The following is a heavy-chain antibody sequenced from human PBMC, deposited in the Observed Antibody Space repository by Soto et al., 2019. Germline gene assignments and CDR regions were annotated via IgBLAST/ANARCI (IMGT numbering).Heavy chain of an antibody. Sequence: QITLKESGPPLVKPTQTLTLTCSFSGFSLRTSGVGVGWIRQPPGKALEWLTVIYYNDDKRYNPFLKSRLTITKDTSKNQVVLTMTNLDHADSATYYCAYSGSHYGSGTYYKNYFYYAMEVWGQGTTVTVSS. D-gene: IGHD3-10*01. V-gene: IGHV2-5*01. CDR2: IYYNDDK. J-gene: IGHJ6*02. CDR3: AYSGSHYGSGTYYKNYFYYAMEV. CDR1: GFSLRTSGVG.